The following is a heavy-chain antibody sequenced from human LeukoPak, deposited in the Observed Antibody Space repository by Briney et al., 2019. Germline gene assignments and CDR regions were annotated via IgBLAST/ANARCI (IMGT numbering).Heavy chain of an antibody. CDR2: ISGSGGST. J-gene: IGHJ6*02. CDR3: ARSLLMVRGVIKDYYYYYGMDV. CDR1: GFILRSYA. Sequence: GGSLRLSCAASGFILRSYAMSWVRQAPGKGLEWVSAISGSGGSTYYADSVRGRFTISRDNAKNSLYLQMNSLRAEDTAVYYCARSLLMVRGVIKDYYYYYGMDVWGQGTTVTVSS. V-gene: IGHV3-23*01. D-gene: IGHD3-10*01.